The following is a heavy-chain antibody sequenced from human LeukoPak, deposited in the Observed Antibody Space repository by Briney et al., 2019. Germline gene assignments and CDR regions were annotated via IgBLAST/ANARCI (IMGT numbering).Heavy chain of an antibody. V-gene: IGHV1-69-2*01. J-gene: IGHJ6*03. CDR3: ATASGYSSGWADYYYMDV. D-gene: IGHD6-19*01. Sequence: ASVKISCKVSGYTFTDYYMHWVQQAPGKGLEWMGLVDPEDGETIYAEKFQGRVTITADTSTDTAYMELSSLRSEDTAVYYCATASGYSSGWADYYYMDVWGKGTTVTVSS. CDR2: VDPEDGET. CDR1: GYTFTDYY.